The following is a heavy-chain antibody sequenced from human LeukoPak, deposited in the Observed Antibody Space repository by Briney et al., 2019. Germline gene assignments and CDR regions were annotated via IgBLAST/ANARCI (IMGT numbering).Heavy chain of an antibody. D-gene: IGHD2-15*01. CDR1: GFTFSSYG. J-gene: IGHJ3*02. CDR3: AKERNDCSGGSCHYLDAFDI. CDR2: IWYDGSNK. V-gene: IGHV3-33*06. Sequence: GGSLRLSCAASGFTFSSYGMHWVRQAPRKGLEWVAVIWYDGSNKYYADSVKGRFTISRDNSKNTLYLQMNSLRAEDTAVYYCAKERNDCSGGSCHYLDAFDIWGQGTMVTVSS.